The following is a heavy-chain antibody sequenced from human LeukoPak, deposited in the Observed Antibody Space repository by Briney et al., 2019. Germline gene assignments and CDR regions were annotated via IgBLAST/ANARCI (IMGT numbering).Heavy chain of an antibody. CDR3: ARAPTVTFFDY. J-gene: IGHJ4*02. CDR2: IYYSGST. CDR1: GGSVSTYY. Sequence: PSETLSLTCSVSGGSVSTYYWTWIRQPPGKGLEWIGYIYYSGSTNYNPSLKSRVTISVDTSKNQFSLKLSSVTAADTAVYYCARAPTVTFFDYWGQGTLVTVSS. V-gene: IGHV4-59*08. D-gene: IGHD4-17*01.